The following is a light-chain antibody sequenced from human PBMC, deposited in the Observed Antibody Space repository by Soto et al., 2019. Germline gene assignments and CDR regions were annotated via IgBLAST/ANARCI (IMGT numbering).Light chain of an antibody. CDR3: SSYTSSSTLPYV. CDR1: SSDVGGYNY. Sequence: QSVLTQPASVSGSPGQSITISCTGTSSDVGGYNYVSWYQQHPGKAPKFMIYDVNNRPSGVSNRFSGSKSGNTASLTISWLQAEDESDYYCSSYTSSSTLPYVFGTGTKVTVL. J-gene: IGLJ1*01. CDR2: DVN. V-gene: IGLV2-14*01.